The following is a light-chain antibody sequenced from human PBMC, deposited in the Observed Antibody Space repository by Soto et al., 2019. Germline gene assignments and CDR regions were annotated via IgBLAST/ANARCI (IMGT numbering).Light chain of an antibody. CDR3: SSYAGRDICV. J-gene: IGLJ3*02. Sequence: QSVLTQPPSASGSRGQSVTISCTGTSVDINYVSWFQQHPGKAPKLIICEVTKRPSGVPDRFSGSKSGNTASLTVSGLQDYDEADYYCSSYAGRDICVFGGGTKVTVL. CDR2: EVT. CDR1: SVDINY. V-gene: IGLV2-8*01.